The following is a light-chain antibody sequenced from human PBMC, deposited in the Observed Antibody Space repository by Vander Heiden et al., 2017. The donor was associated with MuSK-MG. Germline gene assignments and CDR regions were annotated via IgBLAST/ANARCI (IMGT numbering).Light chain of an antibody. Sequence: SSELTPHPAVSVALGQTVRITCQGDSLRSYYASWYQQKPGQAPVLVIYGKNNRPSGIPDRFSGSSSGNTACLRINRAQAGDEADDDCYSQDSDGNHIKGVFGGGTKLTVL. V-gene: IGLV3-19*01. J-gene: IGLJ3*02. CDR3: YSQDSDGNHIKGV. CDR2: GKN. CDR1: SLRSYY.